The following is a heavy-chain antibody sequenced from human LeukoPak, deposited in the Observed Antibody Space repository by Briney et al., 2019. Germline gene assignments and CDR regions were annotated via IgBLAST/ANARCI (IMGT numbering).Heavy chain of an antibody. V-gene: IGHV3-30*02. D-gene: IGHD5-18*01. CDR3: ATVNSYGGLYHYYYMDV. CDR1: GFTFSNAW. CDR2: IRYDGSNK. Sequence: GGSLRLSCAASGFTFSNAWMSWVRQAPGKGLEWVAFIRYDGSNKYYADSVKGRFTISRDNSKNTLYLQMNSLRAEDTAVYYCATVNSYGGLYHYYYMDVWGKGTTVTISS. J-gene: IGHJ6*03.